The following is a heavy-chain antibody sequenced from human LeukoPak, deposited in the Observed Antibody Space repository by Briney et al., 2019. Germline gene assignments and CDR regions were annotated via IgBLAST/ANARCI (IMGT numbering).Heavy chain of an antibody. CDR3: ARDHDYVWGSYRYRYYFDY. CDR1: GGSISSYY. CDR2: IYTSGST. D-gene: IGHD3-16*02. J-gene: IGHJ4*02. V-gene: IGHV4-4*07. Sequence: SETLSLTCAVSGGSISSYYWGWIRQPAGKGLEWIGRIYTSGSTNYNPSLKSRVTMSVDTSKNQFSLKLSSVTAADTAVYYCARDHDYVWGSYRYRYYFDYWGQGTLVTVSS.